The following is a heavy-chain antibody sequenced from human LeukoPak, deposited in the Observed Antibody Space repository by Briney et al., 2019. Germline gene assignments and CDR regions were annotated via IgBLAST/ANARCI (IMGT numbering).Heavy chain of an antibody. CDR2: ISYDGSNK. J-gene: IGHJ6*02. D-gene: IGHD3-10*01. CDR3: AKDKWFGEYYYYYGMDV. V-gene: IGHV3-30*18. Sequence: PGGSLRLSCAASGFTFSSYGTHWVRQAPGKGLEWVAVISYDGSNKYYADSVKGRFTISRDNSKNTLYLQMNSLRDEDTAVYYCAKDKWFGEYYYYYGMDVWGQGTTVTVSS. CDR1: GFTFSSYG.